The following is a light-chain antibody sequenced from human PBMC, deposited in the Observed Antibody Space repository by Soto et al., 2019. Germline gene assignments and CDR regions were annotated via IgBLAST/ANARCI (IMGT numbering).Light chain of an antibody. CDR3: QKYNSAPRT. J-gene: IGKJ3*01. CDR2: AAT. CDR1: QGISNY. Sequence: DIQMTQSPSSLSASVGDRVTITCRASQGISNYLAWYQKKPGKVPKLLIYAATTLQSGVPSRFSGSGSGTDFTLTISGLQPEDVATYYCQKYNSAPRTFGPGTKVDIK. V-gene: IGKV1-27*01.